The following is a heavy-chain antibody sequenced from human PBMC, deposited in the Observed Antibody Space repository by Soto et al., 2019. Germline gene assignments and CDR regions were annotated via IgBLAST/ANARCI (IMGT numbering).Heavy chain of an antibody. CDR2: IWYDGSNK. V-gene: IGHV3-33*01. CDR3: ARDNAYDAFDI. Sequence: GGSLRLSCAASGFTFRSYGMHWVRQAPGKGLEWVAVIWYDGSNKYYADSVKGRFTISRDNSKNTLYLQMNSLRAEDTAVYYCARDNAYDAFDIWGQGTMVTVSS. CDR1: GFTFRSYG. J-gene: IGHJ3*02.